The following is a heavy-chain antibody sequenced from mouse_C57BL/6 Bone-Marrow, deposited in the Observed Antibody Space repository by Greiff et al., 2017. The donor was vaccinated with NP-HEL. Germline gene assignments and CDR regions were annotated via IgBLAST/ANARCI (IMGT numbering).Heavy chain of an antibody. CDR3: ARSLYAMDY. J-gene: IGHJ4*01. CDR1: GYTFTDYY. CDR2: IYPGSGNT. Sequence: QVQLKESGAELVRPGASVKLSCKASGYTFTDYYINWVKQRPGQGLEWIARIYPGSGNTYYNEKFKGKATLTAEKSSSTAYMQLSSLTSEDSAVYFCARSLYAMDYWGQGTSVTVSS. V-gene: IGHV1-76*01.